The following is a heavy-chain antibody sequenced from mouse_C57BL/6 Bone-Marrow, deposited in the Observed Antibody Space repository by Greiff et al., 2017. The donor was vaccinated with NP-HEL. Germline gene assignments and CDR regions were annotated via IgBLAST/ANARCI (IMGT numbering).Heavy chain of an antibody. J-gene: IGHJ3*01. Sequence: VQLQQSGAELARPGASVKLSCKASGYTFTSYGISWVKQRTGQGLEWIGEIYPRSGNTYYNEKFKGKATLTADKSSSTAYMELRSLTSEDSAVYVCARAGHYYGSSYRCAYWGQGTLVTVSA. D-gene: IGHD1-1*01. CDR2: IYPRSGNT. V-gene: IGHV1-81*01. CDR1: GYTFTSYG. CDR3: ARAGHYYGSSYRCAY.